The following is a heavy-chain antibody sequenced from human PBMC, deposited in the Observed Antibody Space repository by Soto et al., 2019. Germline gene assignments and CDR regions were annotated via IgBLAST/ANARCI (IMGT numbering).Heavy chain of an antibody. CDR1: GITFSNYA. CDR2: FSSGGGGA. CDR3: TKANRYCRGAICFTFDY. J-gene: IGHJ4*02. Sequence: EVQLLESGGGLLQPGGTLRLSCTAAGITFSNYAMSWVRQAPGKGLVWVSTFSSGGGGAYYADSVKGRFTISRDNSKNTLALQMNSLRAEDTAVYYCTKANRYCRGAICFTFDYWGLGTLVTVSS. V-gene: IGHV3-23*01. D-gene: IGHD2-15*01.